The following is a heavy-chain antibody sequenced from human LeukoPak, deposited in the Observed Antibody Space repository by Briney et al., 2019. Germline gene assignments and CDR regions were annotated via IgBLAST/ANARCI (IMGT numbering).Heavy chain of an antibody. V-gene: IGHV4-4*02. Sequence: SETLSLTCAVSGGSVSSSNWWSWVRQPPGKGLEWIGEIYHSGSTNYNPSLKSRVTISVDTSKNQFSLKLSSVTAADTAVYYCARGGGDYGGYYMDVWGKGTTVTVSS. CDR1: GGSVSSSNW. CDR2: IYHSGST. CDR3: ARGGGDYGGYYMDV. J-gene: IGHJ6*03. D-gene: IGHD4-17*01.